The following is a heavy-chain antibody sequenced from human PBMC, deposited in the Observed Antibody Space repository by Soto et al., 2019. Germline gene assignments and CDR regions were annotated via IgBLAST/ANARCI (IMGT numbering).Heavy chain of an antibody. Sequence: QVQLVQSGAEVKKPGASVKVSCKASGYTFTSYAMHWVRQAPGQRLEWMGWINAGNGNTKYSQKSQGRVTITRDKAASTAYMELSSLRSEDTAVYYCARGLNGYSHDFDYWGQGTLVTVSS. CDR1: GYTFTSYA. CDR3: ARGLNGYSHDFDY. J-gene: IGHJ4*02. CDR2: INAGNGNT. D-gene: IGHD5-18*01. V-gene: IGHV1-3*01.